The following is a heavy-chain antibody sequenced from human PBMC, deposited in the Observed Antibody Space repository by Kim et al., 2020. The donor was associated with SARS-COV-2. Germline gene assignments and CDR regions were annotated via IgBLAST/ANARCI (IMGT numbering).Heavy chain of an antibody. V-gene: IGHV4-39*07. Sequence: SETLSLTCTVSGGSISSSSYYWGWIRQPPGKGLEWIGSIYYSGSTYYNPSLKSRVTISVDTSKNQFSLKLSSVTAADTAVYYCARDLPPAWLPDYYGMDVWGQGTTVTVSS. CDR3: ARDLPPAWLPDYYGMDV. J-gene: IGHJ6*02. CDR2: IYYSGST. D-gene: IGHD5-12*01. CDR1: GGSISSSSYY.